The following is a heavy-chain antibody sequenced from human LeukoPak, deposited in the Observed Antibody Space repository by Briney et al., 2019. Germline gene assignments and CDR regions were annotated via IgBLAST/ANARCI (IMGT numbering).Heavy chain of an antibody. CDR1: GYTFTSYA. CDR3: ARDLGYCSGGSCTESIY. V-gene: IGHV1-3*01. D-gene: IGHD2-15*01. CDR2: INAGNGNT. Sequence: ASVKLSCKASGYTFTSYAMHWVRQAPGQRLEWMGWINAGNGNTKYSQKFQGRVTITRDTSASTAYMELSSLRSEDTAVYYCARDLGYCSGGSCTESIYWGQGTLVTVSS. J-gene: IGHJ4*02.